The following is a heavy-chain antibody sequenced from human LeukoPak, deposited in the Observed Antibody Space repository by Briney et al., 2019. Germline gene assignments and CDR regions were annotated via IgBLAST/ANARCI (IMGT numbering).Heavy chain of an antibody. D-gene: IGHD3-22*01. Sequence: SVKVSCKASGGTFSSYAISWVRQAPRRGLEWMGRIISILGIANYAQKFQGRVTITADKSTSTAYMELSSLRSEDTAVYYCARGDYYDSSGYSPADYWGQGTLVTVS. V-gene: IGHV1-69*04. CDR1: GGTFSSYA. CDR3: ARGDYYDSSGYSPADY. CDR2: IISILGIA. J-gene: IGHJ4*02.